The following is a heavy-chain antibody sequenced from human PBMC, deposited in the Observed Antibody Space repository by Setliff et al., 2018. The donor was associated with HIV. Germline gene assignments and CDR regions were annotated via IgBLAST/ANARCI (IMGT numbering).Heavy chain of an antibody. J-gene: IGHJ6*03. CDR2: IKQDGSEK. Sequence: GGSLRLSCTASGFTFSSYWMSWVRQAPGKGLEWVANIKQDGSEKHYVDSVKCRFTISRDNAKNSLYLQMNSLRVEDTAVHYCARVGIKGGSDFWSGYRRPYYMDVWGKGTTVTVSS. CDR3: ARVGIKGGSDFWSGYRRPYYMDV. V-gene: IGHV3-7*01. CDR1: GFTFSSYW. D-gene: IGHD3-3*01.